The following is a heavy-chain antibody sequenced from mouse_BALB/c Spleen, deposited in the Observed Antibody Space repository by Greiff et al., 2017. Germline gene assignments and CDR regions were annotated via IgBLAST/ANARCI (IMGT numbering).Heavy chain of an antibody. J-gene: IGHJ4*01. D-gene: IGHD2-4*01. CDR1: GDSITSGY. Sequence: EVQLKESGPSLVKPSQTLSLTCSVTGDSITSGYWNWIRKFPGNKLEYMGYISYSGSTYYNPSLKSRISITRDTSKNQYYLQLNSVTTEDTATYYCARSYYDYDGGYYYAMDYWGQGTSVTVSS. CDR2: ISYSGST. CDR3: ARSYYDYDGGYYYAMDY. V-gene: IGHV3-8*02.